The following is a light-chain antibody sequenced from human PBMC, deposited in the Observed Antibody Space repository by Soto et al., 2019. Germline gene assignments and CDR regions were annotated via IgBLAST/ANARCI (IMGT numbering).Light chain of an antibody. V-gene: IGLV2-14*01. CDR3: TSYTRSSTRV. Sequence: SALTQPASVPGSPGQSITISCTGTSSDVGGYNYVSWYQQHPGKAPKLMIYEVSNRPSGVSNRFSGSKSGNTASLTISGLQAEDEADYYCTSYTRSSTRVFGGGTKVTVL. CDR2: EVS. J-gene: IGLJ3*02. CDR1: SSDVGGYNY.